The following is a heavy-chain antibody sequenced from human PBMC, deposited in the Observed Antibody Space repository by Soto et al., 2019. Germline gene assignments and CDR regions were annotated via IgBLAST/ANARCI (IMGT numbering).Heavy chain of an antibody. CDR3: ARQAPQRGIVVVPAAPFDY. CDR1: GGSISSSSYY. D-gene: IGHD2-2*01. Sequence: PSETLSLTCTVSGGSISSSSYYWGWIRQPPGKGLEWIGSIYYSGSTYYNPSLKSRVTISVDTSKNQFSLKLSPVTAADTAVYYCARQAPQRGIVVVPAAPFDYWGQGTLVTVSS. CDR2: IYYSGST. J-gene: IGHJ4*02. V-gene: IGHV4-39*01.